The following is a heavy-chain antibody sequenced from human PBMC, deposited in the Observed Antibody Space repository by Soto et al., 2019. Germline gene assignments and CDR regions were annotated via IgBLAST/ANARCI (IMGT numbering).Heavy chain of an antibody. Sequence: AVKVSCKASGGTFSSYAISWVRQAPGQGLEWMGGIIPIFGTANYAQKFQGRVTITADESTSTAYMELSSLRSEDTAVYYCARGGYTVVAAMYWFDPWGQGTLVTVSS. CDR1: GGTFSSYA. D-gene: IGHD2-15*01. V-gene: IGHV1-69*13. CDR3: ARGGYTVVAAMYWFDP. J-gene: IGHJ5*02. CDR2: IIPIFGTA.